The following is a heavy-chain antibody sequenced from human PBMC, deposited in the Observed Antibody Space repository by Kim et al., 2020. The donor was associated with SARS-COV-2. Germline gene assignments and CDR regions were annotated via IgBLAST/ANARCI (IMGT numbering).Heavy chain of an antibody. D-gene: IGHD1-26*01. J-gene: IGHJ6*02. CDR2: IIPIFGTA. Sequence: SVKVSCKASGGTFSSYAISWVRQAPGQGLEWMGGIIPIFGTANYAQKFQGRVTITADESTSTAYMELSSLRSEDTAVYYCAKWEPPYYYGMDVWGQGTTVTVSS. CDR3: AKWEPPYYYGMDV. CDR1: GGTFSSYA. V-gene: IGHV1-69*13.